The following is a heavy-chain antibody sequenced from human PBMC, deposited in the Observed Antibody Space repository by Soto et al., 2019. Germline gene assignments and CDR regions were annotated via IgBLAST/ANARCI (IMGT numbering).Heavy chain of an antibody. Sequence: QVQLQESGPGLVKPSETLSLTCTVSGGSISSYYWSWIRQPPGKGLEWIGYIYYSGSTNYNPSLKSRVTIAVDTSKNQFSQKLSSVAAADTALYYCARDLGWSRGGEAYDSFDIWGQGTMVTVSS. D-gene: IGHD6-19*01. CDR1: GGSISSYY. CDR2: IYYSGST. CDR3: ARDLGWSRGGEAYDSFDI. V-gene: IGHV4-59*01. J-gene: IGHJ3*02.